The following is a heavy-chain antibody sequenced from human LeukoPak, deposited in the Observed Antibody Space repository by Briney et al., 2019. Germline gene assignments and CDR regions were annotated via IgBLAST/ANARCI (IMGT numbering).Heavy chain of an antibody. CDR3: ARGRYSSSWYPVDY. CDR2: IIPIFGTA. Sequence: EASVKVSCKASGGTFSSYAISWVRQAPGQGLEWMGGIIPIFGTANYAQKFQGRVTITADESTSTAYMELSSLRSEDTAVYYCARGRYSSSWYPVDYWGQGTLVTVSS. V-gene: IGHV1-69*13. J-gene: IGHJ4*02. CDR1: GGTFSSYA. D-gene: IGHD6-13*01.